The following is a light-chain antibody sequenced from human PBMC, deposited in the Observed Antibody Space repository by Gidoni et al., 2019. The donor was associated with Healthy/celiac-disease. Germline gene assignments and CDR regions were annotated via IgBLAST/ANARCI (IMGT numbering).Light chain of an antibody. CDR1: QSISSY. V-gene: IGKV1-39*01. CDR2: AAS. J-gene: IGKJ3*01. CDR3: QQSYSTPG. Sequence: DIQMTQSPSSLSASVGDRVTITCRASQSISSYLNWYQQKPGKAPKLLIYAASSLQSGVPSRFSGSGSGTEFTLTISSRQPEDFATYYCQQSYSTPGFGPGTKVDIK.